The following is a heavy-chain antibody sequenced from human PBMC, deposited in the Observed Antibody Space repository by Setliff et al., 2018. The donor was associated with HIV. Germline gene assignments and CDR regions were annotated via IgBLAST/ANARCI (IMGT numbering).Heavy chain of an antibody. CDR3: ARGVYNSAWSLDY. V-gene: IGHV4-59*02. CDR2: IYYSGST. CDR1: GGSVSSYY. D-gene: IGHD6-19*01. Sequence: KASETLSLTCTVSGGSVSSYYWSWIRQPPGKGLEWIGYIYYSGSTNYNPSLKSRVTISVDTSKNQFSLKLSSVTAADTAVYYCARGVYNSAWSLDYWGQGTLVTVS. J-gene: IGHJ4*02.